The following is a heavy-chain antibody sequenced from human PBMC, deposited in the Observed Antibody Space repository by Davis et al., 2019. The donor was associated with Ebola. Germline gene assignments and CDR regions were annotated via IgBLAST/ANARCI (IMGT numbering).Heavy chain of an antibody. Sequence: PGGSLRLSCAASGFTFSSYWMSWVRQAPGKGLEWVANIKQDGSEKYYMDSVKGRFTISRDNAKNSLYLQMNSLRAEDTAVYYCAREMATITFWFDPWGQGTLVTVSS. CDR2: IKQDGSEK. J-gene: IGHJ5*02. CDR3: AREMATITFWFDP. D-gene: IGHD5-24*01. CDR1: GFTFSSYW. V-gene: IGHV3-7*01.